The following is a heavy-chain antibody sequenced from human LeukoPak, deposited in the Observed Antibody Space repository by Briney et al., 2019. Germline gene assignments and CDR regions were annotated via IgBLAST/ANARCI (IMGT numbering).Heavy chain of an antibody. CDR3: ARQDYVTSYFDP. Sequence: KPSETLSLTCTVSRGSISSGSYYWGWIRQPPGKGLEWIGSIYYSGSTYYNPSLKSRVTISVDTSKNQFSLNLRSVTAADTALYYCARQDYVTSYFDPWGQGTLVTVSS. V-gene: IGHV4-39*01. J-gene: IGHJ5*02. CDR1: RGSISSGSYY. D-gene: IGHD4-17*01. CDR2: IYYSGST.